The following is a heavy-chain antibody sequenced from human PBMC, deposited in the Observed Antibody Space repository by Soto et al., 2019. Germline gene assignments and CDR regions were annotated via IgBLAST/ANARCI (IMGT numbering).Heavy chain of an antibody. CDR1: GGSISSSSYY. CDR3: ARGSTIRSFDY. V-gene: IGHV4-39*07. D-gene: IGHD3-10*01. J-gene: IGHJ4*02. CDR2: INHSGST. Sequence: SETLSLTCTVSGGSISSSSYYWGWIRQPPGKGLEWIGEINHSGSTNYNPSLKSRVTISVDTSKNQFSLKLSSVTAADTAVYYCARGSTIRSFDYWGQGTLVTVSS.